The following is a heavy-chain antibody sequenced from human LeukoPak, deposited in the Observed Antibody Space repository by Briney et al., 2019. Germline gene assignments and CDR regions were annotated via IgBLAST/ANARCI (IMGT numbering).Heavy chain of an antibody. CDR1: GGSVSSGTYY. D-gene: IGHD1-26*01. J-gene: IGHJ4*02. CDR3: ARSRSGTYGYFDY. CDR2: IFYSGST. Sequence: PSETLPLTCTVSGGSVSSGTYYWSWIRQPPGKGLEWIGWIFYSGSTSYNPSLKSRVTISLDTSKNHLSLRVTSVNAADTAVYFCARSRSGTYGYFDYWGQGTLVTVSS. V-gene: IGHV4-61*03.